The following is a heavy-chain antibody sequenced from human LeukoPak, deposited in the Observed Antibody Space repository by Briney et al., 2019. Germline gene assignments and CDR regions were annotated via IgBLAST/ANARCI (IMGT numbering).Heavy chain of an antibody. Sequence: GSLRLSCAASGFTFSSYAMSWVRQAPGKGLEWVSAISGSGGSTYYADSVKGRFTISRDNSKNTLYLQMNSLRAEDTAVYYCAKDGSHYDSSGYYYYYWGQGTLVTVSS. V-gene: IGHV3-23*01. CDR1: GFTFSSYA. CDR3: AKDGSHYDSSGYYYYY. J-gene: IGHJ4*02. D-gene: IGHD3-22*01. CDR2: ISGSGGST.